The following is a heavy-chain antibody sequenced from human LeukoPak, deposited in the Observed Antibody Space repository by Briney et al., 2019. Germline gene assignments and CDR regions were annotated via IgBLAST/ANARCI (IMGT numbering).Heavy chain of an antibody. Sequence: PSETLSLTCAVYGGSFSGYYWSWIRQPPGKGLEWIGEINHSGSTNYNPSLKSRVTISVDTSKNQFSLKLSSVTAADTAVYYCARVSSGSESVWGQGTLVTVSS. D-gene: IGHD6-19*01. J-gene: IGHJ4*02. V-gene: IGHV4-34*01. CDR3: ARVSSGSESV. CDR1: GGSFSGYY. CDR2: INHSGST.